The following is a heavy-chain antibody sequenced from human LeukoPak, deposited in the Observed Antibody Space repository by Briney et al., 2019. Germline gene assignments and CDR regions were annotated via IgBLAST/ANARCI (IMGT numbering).Heavy chain of an antibody. D-gene: IGHD6-19*01. Sequence: GGSLRLSCAASGFTFSSYWMSWVRQAPGKGLEWVANIKQDGSEKYYVDSVKGRFTISRDNAKNSLYLQMNSLRAEDTAVYYCARAPGYSSGWYPYYYYYYMDVWGKGTTVTVSS. CDR2: IKQDGSEK. CDR1: GFTFSSYW. J-gene: IGHJ6*03. CDR3: ARAPGYSSGWYPYYYYYYMDV. V-gene: IGHV3-7*01.